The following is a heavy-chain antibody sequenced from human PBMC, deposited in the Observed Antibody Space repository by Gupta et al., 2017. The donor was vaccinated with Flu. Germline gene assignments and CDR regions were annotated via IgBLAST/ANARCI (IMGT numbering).Heavy chain of an antibody. CDR2: ISYDGSNQ. CDR3: AKIETQVSDYWRVYYSIMDV. Sequence: QVQLVESGGGAVQPGKSLRLSCTASGFTFSNYGMHWVRQAPGSGLEWVEVISYDGSNQSNQDSVKGRFTISRNNSKNPRYRKIKSLSPENTAVYNCAKIETQVSDYWRVYYSIMDVWAKGPRSPSR. CDR1: GFTFSNYG. V-gene: IGHV3-30*18. J-gene: IGHJ6*03. D-gene: IGHD3-3*01.